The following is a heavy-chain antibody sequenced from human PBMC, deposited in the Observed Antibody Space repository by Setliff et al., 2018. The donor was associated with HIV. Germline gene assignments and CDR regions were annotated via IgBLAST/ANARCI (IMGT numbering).Heavy chain of an antibody. CDR1: GGSISSTSYY. CDR2: ISSSGNT. J-gene: IGHJ4*02. Sequence: PSETLSLTCTVSGGSISSTSYYWGWIRQPPGTGLEWIGSISSSGNTYYNPSLKSRVTTSVDTSKNQFSLKLSSVTAADTAVYYCASYRKAERWLQLGGNFDYWGQGTLVTVSS. D-gene: IGHD5-12*01. CDR3: ASYRKAERWLQLGGNFDY. V-gene: IGHV4-39*01.